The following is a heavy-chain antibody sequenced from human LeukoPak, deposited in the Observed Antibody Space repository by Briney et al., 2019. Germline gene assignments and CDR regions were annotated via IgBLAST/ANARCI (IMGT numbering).Heavy chain of an antibody. CDR2: INHSGST. CDR3: ARPTNYYDSSGYPNWFDP. Sequence: SETLSLTCAVYGGSFSGYYWSWIRQPPGKGLEWIGEINHSGSTNYNPSLKSRVTISVDTSKNQFSLKLSSVTAADTAVYYCARPTNYYDSSGYPNWFDPWGQGTLVTVSS. V-gene: IGHV4-34*01. J-gene: IGHJ5*02. CDR1: GGSFSGYY. D-gene: IGHD3-22*01.